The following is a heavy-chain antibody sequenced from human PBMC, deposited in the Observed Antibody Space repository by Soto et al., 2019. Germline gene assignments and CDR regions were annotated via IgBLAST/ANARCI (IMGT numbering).Heavy chain of an antibody. V-gene: IGHV3-33*01. D-gene: IGHD3-10*01. CDR2: IWYDGSNK. CDR3: ARYGSGSPPLYYYYGMDV. J-gene: IGHJ6*02. Sequence: QVQLVESGGGVVQPGRSLRLSCAASGFTFSSYGMHWVRQAPGKGLEWLAVIWYDGSNKYYADSVKGRFTISRDNSKNTLYLQMNSLRAEDTAVYYCARYGSGSPPLYYYYGMDVWGQGTTVTVSS. CDR1: GFTFSSYG.